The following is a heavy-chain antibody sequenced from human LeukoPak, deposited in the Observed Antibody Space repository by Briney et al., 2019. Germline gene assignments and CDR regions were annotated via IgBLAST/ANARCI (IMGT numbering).Heavy chain of an antibody. J-gene: IGHJ4*02. V-gene: IGHV4-34*01. D-gene: IGHD6-19*01. CDR2: INHSGRT. CDR3: ARAYGYSSGWYFYFDY. Sequence: SETLSLTCAVYGGSFSGYYWSWIRQPPGKGLEWIGEINHSGRTNYNPSLKSRVTISVDTSKNQFSLKLSSVTAADTAVYYCARAYGYSSGWYFYFDYWGQGTLVTVSS. CDR1: GGSFSGYY.